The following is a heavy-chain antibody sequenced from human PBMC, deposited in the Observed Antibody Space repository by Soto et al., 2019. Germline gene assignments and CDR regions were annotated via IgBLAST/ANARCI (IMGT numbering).Heavy chain of an antibody. Sequence: PSETLSLTCTVSGSSISSYYWSWIRQPPGKGLEWIGYIYYSGSTNYNPSLKSRVTISVDTSKNQFSLKLSSVTAADTAVYYCARDLGVVTGTTWDYYYYGMDVWGQGTTVTVSS. CDR2: IYYSGST. CDR3: ARDLGVVTGTTWDYYYYGMDV. CDR1: GSSISSYY. D-gene: IGHD1-7*01. V-gene: IGHV4-59*01. J-gene: IGHJ6*02.